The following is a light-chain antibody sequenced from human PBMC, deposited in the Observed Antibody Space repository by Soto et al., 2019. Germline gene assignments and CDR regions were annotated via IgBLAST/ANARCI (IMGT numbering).Light chain of an antibody. V-gene: IGKV3-15*01. CDR1: QSVNNF. Sequence: EIVLTQSPATLSLSPGERATLSCMASQSVNNFLAWYQQKPGQAPRLLIYGASTRATGIPARFSGSGSGTEFTLTISSLQSEDFAVYYCQQYNNWPPWTFGQGTKVDIK. J-gene: IGKJ1*01. CDR2: GAS. CDR3: QQYNNWPPWT.